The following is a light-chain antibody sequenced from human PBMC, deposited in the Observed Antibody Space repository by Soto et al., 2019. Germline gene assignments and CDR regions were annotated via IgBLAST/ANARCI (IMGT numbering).Light chain of an antibody. J-gene: IGKJ5*01. CDR3: QQRNDWPRIT. CDR2: DAS. CDR1: QNIKTY. Sequence: EILLTQSPATLSLSPGERATLSCRASQNIKTYLAGYQQKPGQAPRLLISDASNRATGVPARFSGSGSGTDFTLTINILEPEDFAVYFCQQRNDWPRITFGQGTRLEIK. V-gene: IGKV3-11*01.